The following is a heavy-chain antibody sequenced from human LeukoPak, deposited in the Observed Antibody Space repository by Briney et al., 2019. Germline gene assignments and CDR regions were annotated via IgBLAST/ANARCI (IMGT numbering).Heavy chain of an antibody. CDR1: GYSFNNYW. J-gene: IGHJ4*02. CDR2: IYPSDSDT. V-gene: IGHV5-51*01. CDR3: AGGANYDFWTGYFNC. D-gene: IGHD3-3*01. Sequence: GESLKISCKGYGYSFNNYWIGWVRQMPGKGLEWMGIIYPSDSDTRYSPSFQGQVTISADTSINTAYVQWSSLKASDTGMYYCAGGANYDFWTGYFNCWGQGTLVTVSS.